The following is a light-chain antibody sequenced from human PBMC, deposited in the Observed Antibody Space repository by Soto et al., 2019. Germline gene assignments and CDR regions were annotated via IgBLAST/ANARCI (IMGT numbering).Light chain of an antibody. V-gene: IGKV1-5*03. CDR1: QTISSW. CDR3: QQRTDRPPWT. J-gene: IGKJ1*01. Sequence: DIQMTQSPSTLSGSVGDRVTITCRASQTISSWLAWYQQKPGKAPKLLIYKASTLKSGVPSRFSGSGSGTEFTLTISSLQPDDFATYYCQQRTDRPPWTFGQGTKVDIK. CDR2: KAS.